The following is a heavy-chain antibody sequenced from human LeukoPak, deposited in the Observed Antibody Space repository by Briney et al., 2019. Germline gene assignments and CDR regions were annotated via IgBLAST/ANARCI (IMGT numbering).Heavy chain of an antibody. J-gene: IGHJ5*02. CDR3: AKERLQWRPNWFDP. D-gene: IGHD6-25*01. CDR1: GFTFSNAW. Sequence: PGGSLRLSCAASGFTFSNAWMSWVRQAPGKGLEWVGRIKSKTDGGTTDYAAPVKGRFTISRDDSKNTLYLQMNSLRAEDTAVYYCAKERLQWRPNWFDPWGQGTLVTVSS. CDR2: IKSKTDGGTT. V-gene: IGHV3-15*01.